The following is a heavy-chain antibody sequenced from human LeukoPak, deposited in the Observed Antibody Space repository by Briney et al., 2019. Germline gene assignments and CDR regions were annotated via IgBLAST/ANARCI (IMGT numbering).Heavy chain of an antibody. CDR2: IKRDGSEK. D-gene: IGHD2-15*01. V-gene: IGHV3-7*03. CDR1: GFTFNSYW. CDR3: ARDHGRYCSGGSCYFGGFFEY. Sequence: GGSLRLSCAASGFTFNSYWMNWVRQAPGKGLEWVVNIKRDGSEKYYVDSVKGRLTISRDNAKNSLYLQMNSLRAEDTAVYYCARDHGRYCSGGSCYFGGFFEYWGQGTLGTVSS. J-gene: IGHJ4*02.